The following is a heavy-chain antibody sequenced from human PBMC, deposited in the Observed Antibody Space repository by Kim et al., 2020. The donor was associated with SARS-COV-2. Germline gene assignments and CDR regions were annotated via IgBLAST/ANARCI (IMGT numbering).Heavy chain of an antibody. CDR1: GFTFSSYS. CDR3: ARDWRGTYCSGDCLSH. V-gene: IGHV3-23*01. Sequence: GVSLRLSCAASGFTFSSYSMTWVRQTPGKGLQWVSTISGGDDTTYYADSVKGRFTISRDNSKNTLYLQMSSLRAEDSAIYFCARDWRGTYCSGDCLSHWGQGTLVIVSS. J-gene: IGHJ4*02. D-gene: IGHD2-21*02. CDR2: ISGGDDTT.